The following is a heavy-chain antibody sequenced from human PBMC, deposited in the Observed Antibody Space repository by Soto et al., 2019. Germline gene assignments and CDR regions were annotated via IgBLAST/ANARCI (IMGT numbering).Heavy chain of an antibody. Sequence: QVYLVQSGAEVKKPGSSVKISCKASGGIFSSNTINWVRQAAGPGLEWMGGIIPLFGTANYAEKFQGRVTITADKSTKTEYMELTSLRSEDTAVYYCASKAACGGDCYALDSWGQGTLVTVSS. V-gene: IGHV1-69*06. CDR2: IIPLFGTA. CDR3: ASKAACGGDCYALDS. J-gene: IGHJ4*02. D-gene: IGHD2-21*02. CDR1: GGIFSSNT.